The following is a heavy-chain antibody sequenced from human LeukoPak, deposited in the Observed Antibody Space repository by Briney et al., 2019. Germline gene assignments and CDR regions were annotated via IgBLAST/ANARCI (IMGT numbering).Heavy chain of an antibody. CDR1: GYTFSSYY. V-gene: IGHV1-46*01. J-gene: IGHJ4*02. CDR2: IIPSDGFT. D-gene: IGHD6-6*01. CDR3: ARDPPGRPYSSSSYG. Sequence: ASVKVSCKASGYTFSSYYVHWVRQAPGQGLEWMGMIIPSDGFTSYAQKFQGRVTMTRDMSTSTVYMELSSLRSEDTAVYYCARDPPGRPYSSSSYGWGQGTLVTVSS.